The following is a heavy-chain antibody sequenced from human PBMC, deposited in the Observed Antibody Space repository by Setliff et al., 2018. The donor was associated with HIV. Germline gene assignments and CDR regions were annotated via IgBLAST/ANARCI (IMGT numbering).Heavy chain of an antibody. D-gene: IGHD3-10*01. V-gene: IGHV4-38-2*01. CDR2: IYHSGST. J-gene: IGHJ2*01. CDR3: ARRALWVGEADWYFDL. CDR1: GYSISSGYY. Sequence: PSETLSLTCAVSGYSISSGYYWGWIRQPPGRGLEWIGSIYHSGSTYYNPSLKSRVTMSEDTSKNQFSLKLKSVTAVDTAVYYCARRALWVGEADWYFDLWGRGTLVTVSS.